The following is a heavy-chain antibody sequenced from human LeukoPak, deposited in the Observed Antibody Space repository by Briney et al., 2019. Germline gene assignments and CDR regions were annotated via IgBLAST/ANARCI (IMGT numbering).Heavy chain of an antibody. V-gene: IGHV1-69*13. J-gene: IGHJ3*02. CDR1: GGTFSSYA. CDR3: ASPNSGYSYGDDAFDI. Sequence: SVKVSCKASGGTFSSYAISWVREPPGPGLEWMGGIIPIFATANFAQKFQGRVTITADESTSTAYMELSSLRSEDTAVYYCASPNSGYSYGDDAFDIWGQGTMVTVSS. CDR2: IIPIFATA. D-gene: IGHD5-18*01.